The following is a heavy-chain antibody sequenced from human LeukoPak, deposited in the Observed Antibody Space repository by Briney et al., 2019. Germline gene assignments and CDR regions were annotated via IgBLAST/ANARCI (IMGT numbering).Heavy chain of an antibody. Sequence: SETLSLTCGVFGVSINDYYWSWIRQFPGKGLEWIGEISHTEGTRYNPSLESRVTMSVGTSENQLSLKLIFVTAADTAVYYCARIRCGHSGSVCYNHWGLGTLVTVSS. CDR3: ARIRCGHSGSVCYNH. CDR2: ISHTEGT. V-gene: IGHV4-34*01. J-gene: IGHJ4*02. CDR1: GVSINDYY. D-gene: IGHD3-9*01.